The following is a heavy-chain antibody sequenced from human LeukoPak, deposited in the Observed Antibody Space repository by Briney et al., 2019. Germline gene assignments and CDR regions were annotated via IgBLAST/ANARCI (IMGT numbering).Heavy chain of an antibody. V-gene: IGHV4-59*08. Sequence: SETLSLTCTVSGGSISSYYWSWIRQPPGKGLEWIGYIYYSGSTNYNPSLKSRVTISVDTSKNQFSLKLSSVTAADTAVYYCARHQDSSGYYGAFDIWGQGTMVTVSS. D-gene: IGHD3-22*01. CDR1: GGSISSYY. CDR3: ARHQDSSGYYGAFDI. J-gene: IGHJ3*02. CDR2: IYYSGST.